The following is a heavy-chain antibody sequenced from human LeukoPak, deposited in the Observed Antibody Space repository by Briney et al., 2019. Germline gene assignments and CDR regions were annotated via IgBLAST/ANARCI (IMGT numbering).Heavy chain of an antibody. CDR3: ARDTYGSGSYYNAPLDY. Sequence: HSGGSLRLSCAASGFTFSSYSMNWVRQAPGKGLEWVSYISSGGSSIYYADSVKGRFTISRDNAKNSLYLQMNSLRAEDTAVYYCARDTYGSGSYYNAPLDYWGQGTLVTVSS. D-gene: IGHD3-10*01. J-gene: IGHJ4*02. CDR2: ISSGGSSI. V-gene: IGHV3-48*01. CDR1: GFTFSSYS.